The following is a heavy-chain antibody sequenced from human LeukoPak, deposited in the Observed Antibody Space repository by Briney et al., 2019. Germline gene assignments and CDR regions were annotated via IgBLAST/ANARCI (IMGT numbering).Heavy chain of an antibody. CDR1: GFTFRSYA. J-gene: IGHJ6*03. CDR2: ISYDGSNK. CDR3: AKAVTSDYHSLYYNYYMDV. D-gene: IGHD3-10*01. V-gene: IGHV3-30*18. Sequence: GGSLRLSCAASGFTFRSYAMHWVRQAPGKGLEWVAVISYDGSNKYFGDSLKGRFTISRDNSKNTLYLQMDRLRAEDTAIYYCAKAVTSDYHSLYYNYYMDVWGKGTTVTVSS.